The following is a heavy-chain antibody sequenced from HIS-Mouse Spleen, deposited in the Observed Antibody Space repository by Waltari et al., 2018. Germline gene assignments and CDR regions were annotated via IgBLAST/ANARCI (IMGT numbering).Heavy chain of an antibody. V-gene: IGHV4-34*01. J-gene: IGHJ4*02. CDR2: INHNGST. CDR3: ATDPATVTGHYFDY. Sequence: QVQLQQWGAGLLKPSETLSLTCAVYGGSFSGYYWSWIRQPPGKGLEWIGEINHNGSTKYAPSRKSRDTTSVDTSKNQFSLKLRCVTAADTAVYYCATDPATVTGHYFDYWGQGTLVTVSS. CDR1: GGSFSGYY. D-gene: IGHD4-17*01.